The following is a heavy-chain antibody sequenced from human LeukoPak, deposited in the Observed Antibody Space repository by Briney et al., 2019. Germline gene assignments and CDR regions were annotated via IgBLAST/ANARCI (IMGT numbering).Heavy chain of an antibody. Sequence: GGSLRLSCVASGFPFSSYGMHWVRQAPGKGLEWVAVIWYDGSNKYYADSVKGRFTISRDNSKNTLYLQMNSLRAEDTAVYYCARGYSGYSFDYWGQGTLVTVSS. CDR3: ARGYSGYSFDY. D-gene: IGHD1-26*01. CDR1: GFPFSSYG. J-gene: IGHJ4*02. V-gene: IGHV3-33*01. CDR2: IWYDGSNK.